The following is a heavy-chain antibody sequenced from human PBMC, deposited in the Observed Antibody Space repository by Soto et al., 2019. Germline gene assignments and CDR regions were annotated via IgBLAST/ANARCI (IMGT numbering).Heavy chain of an antibody. Sequence: PGGSLRLSCAASGFTFSSYAMHWVRQAPGKGLEWVAVISYDGSNKYYADSVKGRFTISRDNSKNTLYLQMNSLRAEDTAVYYCASTPQLGNYFDYWGQGTLVTVSS. CDR1: GFTFSSYA. CDR2: ISYDGSNK. D-gene: IGHD2-2*01. J-gene: IGHJ4*02. CDR3: ASTPQLGNYFDY. V-gene: IGHV3-30-3*01.